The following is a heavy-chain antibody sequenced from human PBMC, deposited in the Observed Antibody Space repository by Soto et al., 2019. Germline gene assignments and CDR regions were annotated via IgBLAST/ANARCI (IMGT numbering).Heavy chain of an antibody. V-gene: IGHV1-69*01. Sequence: QVQLVQSGAEVKKPGSSVKVSGKASGGTFSSYAISWVRQAPGQGLEWMGGIIPIFGTANYAQKFQGRVTITADESTSTAYMELSSLSSEDTAVYNCATQNFYGDYVFNCFDPWGQGTLVTVSS. CDR1: GGTFSSYA. D-gene: IGHD4-17*01. CDR2: IIPIFGTA. CDR3: ATQNFYGDYVFNCFDP. J-gene: IGHJ5*02.